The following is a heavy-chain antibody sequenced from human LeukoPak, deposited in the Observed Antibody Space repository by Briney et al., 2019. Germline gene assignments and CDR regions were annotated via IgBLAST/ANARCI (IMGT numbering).Heavy chain of an antibody. D-gene: IGHD5-12*01. CDR2: IKQDGSEK. CDR3: ARDPSNSGYDYLYYFDY. Sequence: PGGSLRLSCAASGFTFSSYWMSWVRQAPGKGLEWVANIKQDGSEKYYVDSVKGRFTISRDNAKNSLYLQMSSLRAEDTAVYYCARDPSNSGYDYLYYFDYWGQGTLVTVSS. J-gene: IGHJ4*02. CDR1: GFTFSSYW. V-gene: IGHV3-7*05.